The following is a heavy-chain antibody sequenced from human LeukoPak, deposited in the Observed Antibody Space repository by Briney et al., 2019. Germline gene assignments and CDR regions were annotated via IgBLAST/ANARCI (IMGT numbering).Heavy chain of an antibody. CDR1: GGSISSSTYY. D-gene: IGHD6-19*01. J-gene: IGHJ5*02. CDR2: IYYSGST. CDR3: ARGTPIHTTGWSVSRFDP. Sequence: SETLSLTCTVSGGSISSSTYYWGWLRQPPGTGLEWVGSIYYSGSTYYNPSLKSRVTISVDTSKNHFSLKLSSVTAADTAVYYCARGTPIHTTGWSVSRFDPWGQGTLVTVSS. V-gene: IGHV4-39*02.